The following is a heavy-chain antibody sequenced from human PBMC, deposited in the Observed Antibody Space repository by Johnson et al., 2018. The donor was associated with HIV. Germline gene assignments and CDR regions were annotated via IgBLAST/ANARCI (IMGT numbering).Heavy chain of an antibody. D-gene: IGHD2-15*01. J-gene: IGHJ3*01. CDR2: IWYDGTNE. CDR1: GFTFSSFG. Sequence: QVQLVESGGGVVQPGRSLRLSCAASGFTFSSFGMHWVRQAPGKGLEWVAVIWYDGTNEYSADSVKGRFTISRDNARTSLYLQMNSLRAEDTAVYYCARDQGVRRVVVFDDAVDVWGQGTMVTVSS. CDR3: ARDQGVRRVVVFDDAVDV. V-gene: IGHV3-33*08.